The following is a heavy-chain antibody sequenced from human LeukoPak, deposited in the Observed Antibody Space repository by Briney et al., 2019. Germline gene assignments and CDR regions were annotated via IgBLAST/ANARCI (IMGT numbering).Heavy chain of an antibody. CDR3: ARGDGGGGNCYLFY. CDR1: GFTFRNYD. CDR2: ITRSGSTV. J-gene: IGHJ4*02. D-gene: IGHD2-15*01. V-gene: IGHV3-48*03. Sequence: GGSLRLSCAASGFTFRNYDMNWVRQAPGKGLEWVSYITRSGSTVYYADSVKGRFTISRDNSKNSLYLQMNSMRAEDTAVYYCARGDGGGGNCYLFYWGQGILVTVSS.